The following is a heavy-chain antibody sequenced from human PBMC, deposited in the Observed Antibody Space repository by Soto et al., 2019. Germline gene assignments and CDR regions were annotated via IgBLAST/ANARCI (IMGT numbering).Heavy chain of an antibody. J-gene: IGHJ3*02. D-gene: IGHD3-10*01. CDR3: AKYGGYYYGSGDSDDAFDI. CDR1: GFTFSSYG. Sequence: QVPLVESGGGVVQPGRSLRLSCAASGFTFSSYGMHWVRQAPGKGLEWVAVISYDGSNKYYADSVKGRFTISRDNSKITLYLKMNSLRAEDTAVYYCAKYGGYYYGSGDSDDAFDIWGQGTMVTVSS. V-gene: IGHV3-30*18. CDR2: ISYDGSNK.